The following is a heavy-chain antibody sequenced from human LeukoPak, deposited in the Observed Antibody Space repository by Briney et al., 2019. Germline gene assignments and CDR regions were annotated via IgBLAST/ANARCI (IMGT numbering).Heavy chain of an antibody. Sequence: GGSLRPSCAASKFTFNKYTMNWVRQAPGKGLEWVSSISSSSSYIYYADSVKGRFTISRDNAKNSLYLQMNSLRAEDTAVYYCARVRDGYENPFDYWGQGTLVTVSS. J-gene: IGHJ4*02. CDR2: ISSSSSYI. CDR1: KFTFNKYT. D-gene: IGHD5-24*01. V-gene: IGHV3-21*01. CDR3: ARVRDGYENPFDY.